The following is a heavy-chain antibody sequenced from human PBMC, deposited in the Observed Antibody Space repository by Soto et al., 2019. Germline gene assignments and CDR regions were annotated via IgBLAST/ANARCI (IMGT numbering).Heavy chain of an antibody. CDR1: GFTFSSYA. J-gene: IGHJ4*02. V-gene: IGHV3-23*01. CDR2: ISGSGGST. D-gene: IGHD5-18*01. CDR3: ERGLRAYSSKFDY. Sequence: GGSLRLSCAASGFTFSSYAMTWVRQAPGKGLEWVSTISGSGGSTYYADSVKGRFTISRDNSKNTLYVQMNSLRAEDTAVYYCERGLRAYSSKFDYWGQGTLVTVSS.